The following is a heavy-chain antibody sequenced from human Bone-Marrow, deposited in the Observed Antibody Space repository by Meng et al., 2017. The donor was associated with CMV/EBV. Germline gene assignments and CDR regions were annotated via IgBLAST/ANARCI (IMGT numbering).Heavy chain of an antibody. D-gene: IGHD2-2*02. CDR3: ARELCSITSCYTRAFDI. Sequence: SETLSLTCTVSDYSISSNYYWGWIRQPPGKGLEWIGSIYHSGTTYYNPSLKSRVTISVDTSKNHFSLNLISVTAADTALYYCARELCSITSCYTRAFDIWGQGTRVTGSS. CDR2: IYHSGTT. CDR1: DYSISSNYY. V-gene: IGHV4-38-2*02. J-gene: IGHJ3*02.